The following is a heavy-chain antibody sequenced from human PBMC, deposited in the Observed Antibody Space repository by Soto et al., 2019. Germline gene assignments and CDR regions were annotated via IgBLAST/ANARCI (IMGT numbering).Heavy chain of an antibody. CDR2: IRGKADSYAT. Sequence: PGLPMRLPCTVSGFTFSDSPMRRVRQASGKGLEWVGRIRGKADSYATAYAASVKGRFTISRDDSKNTAFLQMNSLKTEDTAVYYFTSSLVGFCSTTSCYAGVPWGKGTLVTVSS. V-gene: IGHV3-73*01. CDR3: TSSLVGFCSTTSCYAGVP. J-gene: IGHJ4*02. D-gene: IGHD2-2*01. CDR1: GFTFSDSP.